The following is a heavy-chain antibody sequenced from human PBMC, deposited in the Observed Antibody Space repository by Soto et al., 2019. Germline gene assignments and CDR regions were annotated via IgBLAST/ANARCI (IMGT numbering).Heavy chain of an antibody. Sequence: GGSLRLSCAASGFTFSSYAMSWVRQAPGKGLEWVSAISGSGGSTYYADSVKGRFTISRDNAKNSLYLQMNSLRAEDTAVYYCGRAAGPTVTGENFDYGGQGTLVT. D-gene: IGHD4-17*01. CDR2: ISGSGGST. CDR1: GFTFSSYA. CDR3: GRAAGPTVTGENFDY. V-gene: IGHV3-23*01. J-gene: IGHJ4*02.